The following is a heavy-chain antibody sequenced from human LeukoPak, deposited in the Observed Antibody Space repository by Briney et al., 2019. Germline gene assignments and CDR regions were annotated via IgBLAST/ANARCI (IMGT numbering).Heavy chain of an antibody. CDR2: INPNSGGT. D-gene: IGHD3-10*01. V-gene: IGHV1-2*02. J-gene: IGHJ4*02. CDR3: ARVWSGTRDGFSFDY. Sequence: GASVKVSCKASGYTFTGYYMHWVRQAPGQGLEWMGWINPNSGGTNYAQKFQGRVTMTRDTSISTAYMELSRLRSDDTAVYYCARVWSGTRDGFSFDYWGQGTLVTVSS. CDR1: GYTFTGYY.